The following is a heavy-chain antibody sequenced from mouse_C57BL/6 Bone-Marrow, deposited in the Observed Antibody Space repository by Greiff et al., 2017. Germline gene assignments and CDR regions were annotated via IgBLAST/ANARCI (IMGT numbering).Heavy chain of an antibody. CDR3: ARDHSNYGSWFAY. J-gene: IGHJ3*01. CDR2: IDPSDSYT. D-gene: IGHD2-5*01. Sequence: QVQLKQPGAELVKPGASVKLSCKASGYTFTSYWMQWVKQRPGQGLEWIGEIDPSDSYTNYNQKFKGKATLTVDTSSSTAYMQRGSLTSEDSAVYYCARDHSNYGSWFAYWGQGTLVTVSA. CDR1: GYTFTSYW. V-gene: IGHV1-50*01.